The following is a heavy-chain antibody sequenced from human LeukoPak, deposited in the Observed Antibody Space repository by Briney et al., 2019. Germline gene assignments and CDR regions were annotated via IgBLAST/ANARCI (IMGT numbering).Heavy chain of an antibody. Sequence: GASVKVSCKASGYTFTSYYMHWVRQASGQGLEWMGIINPSGGSTSYAQKFQGRVTMTRDTSTSTVYMELSSLRSEDTAVYYCDSTPATIYYYYMDVWGKGTTVTVSS. J-gene: IGHJ6*03. D-gene: IGHD2-2*01. CDR2: INPSGGST. CDR3: DSTPATIYYYYMDV. V-gene: IGHV1-46*03. CDR1: GYTFTSYY.